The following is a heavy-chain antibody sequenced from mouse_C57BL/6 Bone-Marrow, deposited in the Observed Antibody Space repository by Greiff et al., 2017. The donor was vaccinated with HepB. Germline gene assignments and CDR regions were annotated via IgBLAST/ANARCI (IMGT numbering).Heavy chain of an antibody. Sequence: EVKLVESGPGLVKPSQSLSLTCSVTGYSITSGYYWNWLRQFPGNKLEWMGYIIYDGSNNYNPSLKNRISITRDTSKNQFFLKLNSVTTEDTATYYCARVLLRFWFAYWGQGTLVTGSA. CDR3: ARVLLRFWFAY. CDR1: GYSITSGYY. V-gene: IGHV3-6*01. J-gene: IGHJ3*01. D-gene: IGHD1-1*01. CDR2: IIYDGSN.